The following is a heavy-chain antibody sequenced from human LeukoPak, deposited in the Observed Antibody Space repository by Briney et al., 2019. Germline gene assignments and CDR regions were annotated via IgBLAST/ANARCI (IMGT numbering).Heavy chain of an antibody. V-gene: IGHV4-39*01. CDR2: IYYSGST. D-gene: IGHD3-3*01. CDR3: ARTRITIFGVDPPFDY. Sequence: SETLSLTCTVSGGSISSSSYYWGWIRQPPGKGLEWIGSIYYSGSTYYNPSLKSRVTISVGTSKNQFSLKLSSVTAADTAVYYCARTRITIFGVDPPFDYWGQGTLVTVSS. CDR1: GGSISSSSYY. J-gene: IGHJ4*02.